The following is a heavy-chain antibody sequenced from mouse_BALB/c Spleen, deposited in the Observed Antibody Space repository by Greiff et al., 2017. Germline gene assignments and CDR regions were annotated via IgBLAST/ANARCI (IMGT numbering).Heavy chain of an antibody. Sequence: VHLVESGAELVRPGSSVKISCKASGYAFSSYWMNWVKQRPGQGLEWIGQIYPGDGDTNYNGKFKGKATLTADKSSSTAYMQLSSLTSEDSAVYFCATHYYGSSWFAYWGQGTLVTVSA. V-gene: IGHV1-80*01. CDR1: GYAFSSYW. CDR3: ATHYYGSSWFAY. D-gene: IGHD1-1*01. CDR2: IYPGDGDT. J-gene: IGHJ3*01.